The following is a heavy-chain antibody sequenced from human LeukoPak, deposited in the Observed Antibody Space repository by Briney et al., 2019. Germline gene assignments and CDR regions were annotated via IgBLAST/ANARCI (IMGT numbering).Heavy chain of an antibody. CDR2: ISGSGAGT. V-gene: IGHV3-23*01. J-gene: IGHJ4*02. D-gene: IGHD7-27*01. CDR1: GFTFSSYW. Sequence: GGSLRLSCAASGFTFSSYWMHWVRQAPGKGLEWVSAISGSGAGTYYADSVKGRFTISRDNSKNTLYLQMNSLRAEDTAVYYCAKDLGKSDYWGQGTLVTVSS. CDR3: AKDLGKSDY.